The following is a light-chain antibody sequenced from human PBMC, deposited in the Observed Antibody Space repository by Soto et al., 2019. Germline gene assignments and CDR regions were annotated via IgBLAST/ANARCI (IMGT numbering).Light chain of an antibody. V-gene: IGLV1-47*01. CDR1: SSNFGSNY. Sequence: QSVLTQPPSASGTPGQRVTISCSGSSSNFGSNYVYWYQQLPGTAPKLLIYRNNQRPSGVPDRFSGSKSGTSASLAISGLRSEDEADYYCAAWDDSLSGVVFGGGTKVTVL. J-gene: IGLJ2*01. CDR3: AAWDDSLSGVV. CDR2: RNN.